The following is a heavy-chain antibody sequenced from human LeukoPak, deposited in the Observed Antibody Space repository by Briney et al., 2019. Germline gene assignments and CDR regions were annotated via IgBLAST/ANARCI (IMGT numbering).Heavy chain of an antibody. J-gene: IGHJ6*03. CDR3: ARRSHCSSTSCPRGHYYYYYMDV. Sequence: PSETLSLTCTVSGGSFSSSSYYWGWIRQPPGKGLEWIGSIYYSGSTYYNPSLKSRVTISVDTSKNQFSLKLSSVTAADTAVYYCARRSHCSSTSCPRGHYYYYYMDVWGKGTTVTVSS. CDR1: GGSFSSSSYY. V-gene: IGHV4-39*01. CDR2: IYYSGST. D-gene: IGHD2-2*01.